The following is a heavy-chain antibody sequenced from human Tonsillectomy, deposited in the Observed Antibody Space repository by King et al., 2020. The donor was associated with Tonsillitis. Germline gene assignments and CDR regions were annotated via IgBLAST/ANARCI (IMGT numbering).Heavy chain of an antibody. D-gene: IGHD3-22*01. CDR1: GFTFRSYA. V-gene: IGHV3-23*04. CDR2: ISGSGATT. Sequence: VQLVESGGGLVQPGGSLRLSCAVSGFTFRSYAMTWVRQAPGKGLEWVSGISGSGATTNYADSVKGRFTVYRDNSKNTLYLPMNSLRVEDTAVYYCAKLKFIKGYYAGSASSDYMDVWGKGTTFTVSS. CDR3: AKLKFIKGYYAGSASSDYMDV. J-gene: IGHJ6*03.